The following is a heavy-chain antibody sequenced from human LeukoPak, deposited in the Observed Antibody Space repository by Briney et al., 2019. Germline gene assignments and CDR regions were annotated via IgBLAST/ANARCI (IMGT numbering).Heavy chain of an antibody. J-gene: IGHJ4*02. D-gene: IGHD6-19*01. CDR2: ISYDGSNK. Sequence: GGSLRLSCAASGFTVTSYGMHWVRQAPGKGLEWVAVISYDGSNKYYADSVKGRFTISRDNSKNTLYLQMNSLRAEDTAVYYCARDNRIAVAYGDYWGQGTLVTVSS. CDR3: ARDNRIAVAYGDY. CDR1: GFTVTSYG. V-gene: IGHV3-30*19.